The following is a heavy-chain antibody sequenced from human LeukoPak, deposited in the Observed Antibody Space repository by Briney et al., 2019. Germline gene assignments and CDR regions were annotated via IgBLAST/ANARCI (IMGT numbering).Heavy chain of an antibody. V-gene: IGHV4-59*08. CDR2: INYSGRT. CDR1: GGSNSGYY. D-gene: IGHD6-13*01. CDR3: ARTISGWYYFDY. J-gene: IGHJ4*02. Sequence: PSETLSLTCTVSGGSNSGYYWSWIRQPPGKGLGWIGYINYSGRTDYNPSLKSRVTISVDTSKNQFSLKLSSVTAADTAVFYCARTISGWYYFDYWGQGTLVTVSS.